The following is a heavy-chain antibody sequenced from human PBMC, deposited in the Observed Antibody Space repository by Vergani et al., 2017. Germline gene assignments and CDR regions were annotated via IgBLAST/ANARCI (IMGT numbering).Heavy chain of an antibody. CDR3: ARAYSSSWYLYYGMDV. Sequence: EVQLVQSGAEVKKPGESLKISCKGSGYSFTSYWIGWVRQMPGKGLEWMGIIYPGDSDTRYSPSFQGQVTISADKSISTAYLQWSSLKAADTAMYYCARAYSSSWYLYYGMDVWGQGTTVTVSS. D-gene: IGHD6-13*01. J-gene: IGHJ6*02. CDR2: IYPGDSDT. CDR1: GYSFTSYW. V-gene: IGHV5-51*01.